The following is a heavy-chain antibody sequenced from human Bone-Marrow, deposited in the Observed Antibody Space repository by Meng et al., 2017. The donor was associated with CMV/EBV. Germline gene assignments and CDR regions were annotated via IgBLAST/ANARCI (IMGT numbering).Heavy chain of an antibody. V-gene: IGHV3-21*01. Sequence: GGSLRLSCAASGFTFSSYSMDWVRQAPGKGLEWVSSISSSSRYIYYADSVKGRFTIPRDNTKNSLYLQMNSLRAEDTAVYYCVREPDYYGMDVWGQGTTVTVSS. J-gene: IGHJ6*02. CDR1: GFTFSSYS. CDR2: ISSSSRYI. CDR3: VREPDYYGMDV.